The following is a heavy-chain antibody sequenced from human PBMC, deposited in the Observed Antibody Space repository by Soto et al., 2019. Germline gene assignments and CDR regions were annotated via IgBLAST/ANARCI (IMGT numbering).Heavy chain of an antibody. CDR3: ATLSEDIVVVPAAGH. V-gene: IGHV3-23*01. CDR2: IIGSGGST. Sequence: GGSLRLSCAASGFTFSSYAMSWVRQAPGKGMEWVSAIIGSGGSTYYADSVKGRFTISRDNSKNTLYLQMNSLRAEDTAVYYCATLSEDIVVVPAAGHWGQGTLVTVSS. D-gene: IGHD2-2*01. CDR1: GFTFSSYA. J-gene: IGHJ4*02.